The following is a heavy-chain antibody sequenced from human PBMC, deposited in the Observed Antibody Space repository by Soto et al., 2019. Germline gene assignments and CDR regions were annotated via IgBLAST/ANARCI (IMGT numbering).Heavy chain of an antibody. D-gene: IGHD3-16*01. J-gene: IGHJ4*02. CDR2: LSGSGNST. CDR1: GFTFSNYA. Sequence: EVQLLESGGGLVRFGGSLRLSCAATGFTFSNYAMSWVRQAPGKGLEWVSALSGSGNSTYYADSVKGRFTISRDNSKNPPYLQMNSLRAEDTAVYYCAKAEYEYVWESSASWYWCQGTLVTVSS. CDR3: AKAEYEYVWESSASWY. V-gene: IGHV3-23*01.